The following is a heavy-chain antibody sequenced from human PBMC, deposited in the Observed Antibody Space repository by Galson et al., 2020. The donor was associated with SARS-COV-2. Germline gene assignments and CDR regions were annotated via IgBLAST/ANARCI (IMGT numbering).Heavy chain of an antibody. V-gene: IGHV4-39*01. CDR1: GGSISSSSYY. CDR2: IYYSGST. CDR3: ASRGRWELPADY. Sequence: SQTLSLTCTVSGGSISSSSYYWGWIRQPPGTGLEWIGNIYYSGSTYYNPSVQSRVTIFADMSKNQISLKLSSVTAADTAGYYWASRGRWELPADYWGQGTLVTVSS. J-gene: IGHJ4*02. D-gene: IGHD1-26*01.